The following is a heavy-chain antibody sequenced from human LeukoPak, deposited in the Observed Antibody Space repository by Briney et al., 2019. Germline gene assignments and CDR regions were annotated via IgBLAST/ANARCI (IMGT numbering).Heavy chain of an antibody. V-gene: IGHV3-21*01. Sequence: GGSLRLSCVDSGFTFSTYSMNWVRQAPGKGLEWVSSIRSSSSYIYYGDSVKGRFTISRDSAKNSLYLQMNSLRAEDTAVYYCARDGAVTNGRYFDYWGQGTLVTVSS. J-gene: IGHJ4*02. D-gene: IGHD4-17*01. CDR3: ARDGAVTNGRYFDY. CDR1: GFTFSTYS. CDR2: IRSSSSYI.